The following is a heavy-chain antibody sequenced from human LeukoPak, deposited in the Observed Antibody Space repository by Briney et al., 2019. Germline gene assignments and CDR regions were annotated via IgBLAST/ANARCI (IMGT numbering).Heavy chain of an antibody. Sequence: PSETLSLTCTVSGDSISNYYWSWIRQPPGKGLEWIGYIYYSGSTNYNPSLKSRVTISVDTSKNQLSLKLSSVTAADTAVYYCARVHYNDSSGYYRNADYFQHWGQGTLVNVSS. V-gene: IGHV4-59*01. D-gene: IGHD3-22*01. CDR3: ARVHYNDSSGYYRNADYFQH. CDR1: GDSISNYY. J-gene: IGHJ1*01. CDR2: IYYSGST.